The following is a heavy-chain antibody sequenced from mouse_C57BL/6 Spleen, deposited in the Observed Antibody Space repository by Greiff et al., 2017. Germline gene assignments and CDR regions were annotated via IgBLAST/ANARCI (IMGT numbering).Heavy chain of an antibody. CDR2: ISSGGGYI. CDR1: GFSFSSYA. V-gene: IGHV5-9-1*02. Sequence: EVMLVESGDGLVKPGGSLKLSCAASGFSFSSYAMSWVRQTPEKRLEWVAYISSGGGYIYYADTVKGRFTISRDNARNTLFLQMSSLKSEDTAMYYCTRGRAAQAQFAYWGQGTLVTVSA. D-gene: IGHD3-2*02. J-gene: IGHJ3*01. CDR3: TRGRAAQAQFAY.